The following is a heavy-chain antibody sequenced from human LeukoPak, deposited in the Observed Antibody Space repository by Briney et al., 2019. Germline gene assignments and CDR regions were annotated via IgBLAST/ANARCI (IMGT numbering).Heavy chain of an antibody. CDR3: ARDLDGSGSYHWFDP. Sequence: GGSLRLSCAASGFTFSSYWMHWVRHAPGEGLIWVSRINDDGRTTTYADSVKGRFTISRDNAKNTLYLQMNSLRAEDTAVYFCARDLDGSGSYHWFDPWGQGTLVTVFS. D-gene: IGHD3-10*01. CDR2: INDDGRTT. J-gene: IGHJ5*02. V-gene: IGHV3-74*01. CDR1: GFTFSSYW.